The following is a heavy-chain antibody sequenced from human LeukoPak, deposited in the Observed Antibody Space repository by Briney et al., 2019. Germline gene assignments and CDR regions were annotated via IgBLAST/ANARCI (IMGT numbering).Heavy chain of an antibody. CDR1: GGTFSIYT. V-gene: IGHV1-69*02. J-gene: IGHJ4*02. CDR2: IIPILGIA. CDR3: GGSGSLDGGY. D-gene: IGHD1-1*01. Sequence: EASVKVSCKASGGTFSIYTISWVRQAPGQGLEWMGRIIPILGIANYAQKFQGRVTITADKSTSTAYMELSSLRSEDTAVCYCGGSGSLDGGYWGQGTLVTVSS.